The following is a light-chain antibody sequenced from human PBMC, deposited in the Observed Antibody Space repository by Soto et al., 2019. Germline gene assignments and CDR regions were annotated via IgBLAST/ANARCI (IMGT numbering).Light chain of an antibody. V-gene: IGKV3-15*01. CDR1: QSVSSN. CDR3: QLYHNWPPIT. CDR2: DVS. Sequence: EIVMTQSPATLSVSPGERATLSCRASQSVSSNLAWYQQKPGQSPRLLIYDVSTRATDIPARFSGSGSGTEFTLAISSLQSEDFAVYYCQLYHNWPPITFGQGTRLEIK. J-gene: IGKJ5*01.